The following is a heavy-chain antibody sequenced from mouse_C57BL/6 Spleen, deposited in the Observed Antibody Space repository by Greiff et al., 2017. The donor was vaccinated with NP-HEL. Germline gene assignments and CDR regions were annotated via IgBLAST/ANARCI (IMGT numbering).Heavy chain of an antibody. J-gene: IGHJ4*01. CDR1: GFTFSSYT. CDR2: ISGGGGNT. Sequence: DVKLVESGGGLVKPGGSLKLSCAASGFTFSSYTMSWVRQTPEKRLEWVATISGGGGNTYYPDSVKGRFTISRDNAKNTLYLQMSSLRSEDTALYYCARLGYDYDGDYYAMDYWGQGTSVTVSS. CDR3: ARLGYDYDGDYYAMDY. V-gene: IGHV5-9*01. D-gene: IGHD2-4*01.